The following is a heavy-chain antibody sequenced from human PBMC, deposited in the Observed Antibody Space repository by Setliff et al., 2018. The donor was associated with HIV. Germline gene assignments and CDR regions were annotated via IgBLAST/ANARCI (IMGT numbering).Heavy chain of an antibody. V-gene: IGHV4-39*07. CDR2: IYYSGST. CDR3: ARDNSYYYGSGSHYWYGMDV. D-gene: IGHD3-10*01. J-gene: IGHJ6*01. Sequence: SETLSLTCTVSGGSIRSTSHYWGWIRQPPGKGLEWIGSIYYSGSTHYNPSLTSRVTMSIDTSKNQFSLKLSSVTAADTAVYYCARDNSYYYGSGSHYWYGMDVWGQGTTVTVSS. CDR1: GGSIRSTSHY.